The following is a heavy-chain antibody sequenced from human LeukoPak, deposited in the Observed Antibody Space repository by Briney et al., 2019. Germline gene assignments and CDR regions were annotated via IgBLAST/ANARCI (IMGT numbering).Heavy chain of an antibody. CDR2: IYYSGST. D-gene: IGHD3-22*01. CDR1: GGSISSSSYY. CDR3: ARPGYYDSSGYPDAFDI. V-gene: IGHV4-39*01. Sequence: PSETLSLTCTVSGGSISSSSYYWGWIRHPPGKGLEWIGCIYYSGSTYYNPSLKSRVTISVDTSKNQFSLKLSSVTAADTAVYYCARPGYYDSSGYPDAFDIWGQGTMVTVSS. J-gene: IGHJ3*02.